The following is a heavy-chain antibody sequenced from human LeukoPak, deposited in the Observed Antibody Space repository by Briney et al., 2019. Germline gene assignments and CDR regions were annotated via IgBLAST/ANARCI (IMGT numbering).Heavy chain of an antibody. CDR1: GGSISSSGYY. CDR3: ARTYPKELLHPSDAFDI. Sequence: SETLSLTCTVSGGSISSSGYYWGWIRQPPGKRLEWTGSIYYSGSTYYNPSLKSRVTISVDTSKNQFSLKLSSVTAADTAVYYCARTYPKELLHPSDAFDIWGQGTMVTVSS. D-gene: IGHD1-26*01. J-gene: IGHJ3*02. CDR2: IYYSGST. V-gene: IGHV4-39*01.